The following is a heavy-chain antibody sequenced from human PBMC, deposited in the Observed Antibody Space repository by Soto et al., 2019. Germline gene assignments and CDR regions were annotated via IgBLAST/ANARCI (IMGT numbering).Heavy chain of an antibody. D-gene: IGHD6-19*01. Sequence: SETLSLTCTVSGGSISSYYWSWIRQPPGKGLEWIGYIYYSGSTNYNPSLKSRVTISVDTSKNQFSLKLSSVTAADTAVYYCARERIAVAAPVSYFDYWGQGTLVTVSS. CDR2: IYYSGST. J-gene: IGHJ4*02. CDR3: ARERIAVAAPVSYFDY. V-gene: IGHV4-59*01. CDR1: GGSISSYY.